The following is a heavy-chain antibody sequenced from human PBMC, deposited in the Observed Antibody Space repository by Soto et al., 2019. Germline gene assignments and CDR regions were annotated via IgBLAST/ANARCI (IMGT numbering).Heavy chain of an antibody. Sequence: SETLSLTCAVYGGSFSGYYWSWIRQPPGKGLEWIGEINHSGSTNYNPSLKSRVTISVDASKNQFSLKLSPVTAADTAVYYCARGRRGLHYYDSSGYYAHPHLNFDYWGQGTLVTVSS. J-gene: IGHJ4*02. CDR2: INHSGST. CDR1: GGSFSGYY. CDR3: ARGRRGLHYYDSSGYYAHPHLNFDY. V-gene: IGHV4-34*01. D-gene: IGHD3-22*01.